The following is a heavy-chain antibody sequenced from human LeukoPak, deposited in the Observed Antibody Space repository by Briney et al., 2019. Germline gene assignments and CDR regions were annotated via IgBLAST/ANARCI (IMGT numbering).Heavy chain of an antibody. CDR3: ARDLGRITGSTFDY. CDR2: INPSGGST. Sequence: ASVKVSCKASGYTFTGYYLHWVRQAPGQGLEWMGIINPSGGSTSYAQKFQGRVTMTRDMSTSTVYMELSSLRSEDTAVYYCARDLGRITGSTFDYWGQGTLVTVSS. J-gene: IGHJ4*02. V-gene: IGHV1-46*01. CDR1: GYTFTGYY. D-gene: IGHD1-20*01.